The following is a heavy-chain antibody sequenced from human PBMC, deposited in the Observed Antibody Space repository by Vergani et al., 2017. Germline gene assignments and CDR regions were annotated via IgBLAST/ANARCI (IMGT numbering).Heavy chain of an antibody. CDR2: ISGSGGST. CDR1: GFTSAGYA. D-gene: IGHD3-16*01. CDR3: AKDWGD. Sequence: EVQLEESGGGLVLPGRSLRLSCVASGFTSAGYAMHWVRQAPGKGLEWVSGISGSGGSTYYADSVKGRFTISRDNSKNTLYLQMNSLRAEDTAVYYCAKDWGDWGQGTLVTVSS. J-gene: IGHJ4*02. V-gene: IGHV3-23*04.